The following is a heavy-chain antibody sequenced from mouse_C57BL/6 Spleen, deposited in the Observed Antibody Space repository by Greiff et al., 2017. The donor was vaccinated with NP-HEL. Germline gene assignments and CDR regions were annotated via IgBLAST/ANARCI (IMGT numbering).Heavy chain of an antibody. V-gene: IGHV5-9-1*02. CDR2: ISSGGDYI. Sequence: DVMLVESGEGLVKPGGSLKLSCAASGFTFSSYAMSWVRQTPEKRLEWVAYISSGGDYIYYADTVKGRFTISRDNARNTLYLQMSSLKSEDTAMYYCTRGGVYYGSSHAMDYWGQGTSVTVSS. CDR1: GFTFSSYA. D-gene: IGHD1-1*01. CDR3: TRGGVYYGSSHAMDY. J-gene: IGHJ4*01.